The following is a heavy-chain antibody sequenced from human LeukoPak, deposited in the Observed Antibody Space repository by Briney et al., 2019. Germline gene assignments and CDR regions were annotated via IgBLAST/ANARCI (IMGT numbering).Heavy chain of an antibody. V-gene: IGHV4-59*12. CDR1: GGSISSYY. CDR3: ARGSLRFDP. Sequence: SETLSLTCTVSGGSISSYYWSWIRQPPGKGLEWIGYIYYSGSTNYIPSLKSRVTISVDTSKNQLSLKLSSVTAADTAVYYCARGSLRFDPWGQGTLVTVSS. D-gene: IGHD2-15*01. J-gene: IGHJ5*02. CDR2: IYYSGST.